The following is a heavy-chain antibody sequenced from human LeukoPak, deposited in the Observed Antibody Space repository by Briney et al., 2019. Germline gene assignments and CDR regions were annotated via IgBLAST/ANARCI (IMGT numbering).Heavy chain of an antibody. Sequence: ASVKVSCKASGYTFTDYYINWVRQAPGKGLEWMGWISPKSGGTNYAQRFQGRVTMTRDTSITTAYMELSRLRSDDTAVYYCARGGYSFGYAAYWGQGTLVTVSS. CDR3: ARGGYSFGYAAY. CDR1: GYTFTDYY. D-gene: IGHD5-18*01. J-gene: IGHJ4*02. V-gene: IGHV1-2*02. CDR2: ISPKSGGT.